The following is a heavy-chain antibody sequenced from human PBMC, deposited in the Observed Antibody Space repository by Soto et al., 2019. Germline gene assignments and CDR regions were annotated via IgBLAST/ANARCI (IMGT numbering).Heavy chain of an antibody. CDR2: IYNSGST. D-gene: IGHD3-9*01. CDR3: ARVSLTGYFDPYYFDY. Sequence: PSETLSLTCTVSGGSVSSGSYYWSWIRQPPGKGLEWIGYIYNSGSTNNNPSLKSRVTISVDTSKNQFSLKLSSVTAADTALFYCARVSLTGYFDPYYFDYWGQGTLVTVSS. J-gene: IGHJ4*02. V-gene: IGHV4-61*01. CDR1: GGSVSSGSYY.